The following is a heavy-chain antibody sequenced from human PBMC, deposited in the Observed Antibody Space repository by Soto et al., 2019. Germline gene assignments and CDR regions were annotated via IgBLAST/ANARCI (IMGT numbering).Heavy chain of an antibody. CDR2: IYPGDSDT. V-gene: IGHV5-51*01. Sequence: KVSCKASGYSFTSYWIGWVRQMPGKGLEWMGIIYPGDSDTRYSPSFQGQVTISADKSISTAYLQWSSLKASDTAMYYCARQSTVTPYYYYYMDVWGKGTTVTVSS. D-gene: IGHD4-4*01. J-gene: IGHJ6*03. CDR3: ARQSTVTPYYYYYMDV. CDR1: GYSFTSYW.